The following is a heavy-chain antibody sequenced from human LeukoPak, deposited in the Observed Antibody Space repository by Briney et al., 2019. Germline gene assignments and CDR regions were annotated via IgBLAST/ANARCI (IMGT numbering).Heavy chain of an antibody. Sequence: ASVKVSCKASGYTFTSYYMLWVRQAPGQGLEWMGIINPSGSSGSYAQKFQGRVTMTGDTSTSTVYMELSSLRPEDTAVFYCARGGAAGTRSYFDYWGQGTLVTVSS. V-gene: IGHV1-46*01. D-gene: IGHD6-13*01. J-gene: IGHJ4*02. CDR1: GYTFTSYY. CDR2: INPSGSSG. CDR3: ARGGAAGTRSYFDY.